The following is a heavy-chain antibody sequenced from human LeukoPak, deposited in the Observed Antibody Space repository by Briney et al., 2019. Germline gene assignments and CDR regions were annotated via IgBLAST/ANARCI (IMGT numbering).Heavy chain of an antibody. V-gene: IGHV3-23*01. CDR1: GFTFSSYS. CDR3: AKDDYTPDAFDI. J-gene: IGHJ3*02. CDR2: ISGSGGST. Sequence: GGSLRLSCAASGFTFSSYSMNWVRQAPGKGLEWVSAISGSGGSTYYADSVKGRFTISRDNSKNTLYLQMNSLRAEDTAVYYCAKDDYTPDAFDIWGQGTMVTVSS. D-gene: IGHD2-15*01.